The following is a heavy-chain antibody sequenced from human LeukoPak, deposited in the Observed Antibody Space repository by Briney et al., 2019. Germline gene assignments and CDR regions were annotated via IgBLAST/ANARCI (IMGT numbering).Heavy chain of an antibody. V-gene: IGHV3-23*01. CDR1: GFTFTDYA. J-gene: IGHJ4*02. CDR2: ISYGGDNT. Sequence: GGSLRLSCAASGFTFTDYAMNWVRQAPGKGLEWVSGISYGGDNTYYADSVKGRFTISRDNTRNILNLALNSLRAEDTAVYYWAKDPHPYGDAVGGYHFDYWGQGTLVTVSS. D-gene: IGHD4-17*01. CDR3: AKDPHPYGDAVGGYHFDY.